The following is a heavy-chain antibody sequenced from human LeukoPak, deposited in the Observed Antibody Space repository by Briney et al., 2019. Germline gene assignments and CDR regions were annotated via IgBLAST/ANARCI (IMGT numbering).Heavy chain of an antibody. CDR1: GGSISSYY. CDR3: ARSQKWRNYYYGMDV. J-gene: IGHJ6*02. Sequence: SETLSLTCTVSGGSISSYYWSRIRQPPGKGLEWIGYIYYSGSTNYNPSLKSRVTISVDTSKNQFSLKLSSVTAADTAVYYCARSQKWRNYYYGMDVWGQGTTVTVSS. V-gene: IGHV4-59*01. D-gene: IGHD2-8*01. CDR2: IYYSGST.